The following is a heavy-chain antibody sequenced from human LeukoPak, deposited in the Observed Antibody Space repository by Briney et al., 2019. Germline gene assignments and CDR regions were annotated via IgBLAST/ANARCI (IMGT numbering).Heavy chain of an antibody. Sequence: SQTLSLTCTVSGGSISSGGYYWSWIRQHPGKGLEWIGYIYYSGSIYYNPSLKSRVTISVDTSKNQFSLKLSSVTAADTAVYYCARSSNYYDSSGYYPFDYWGQGTLVTVSS. D-gene: IGHD3-22*01. J-gene: IGHJ4*02. CDR3: ARSSNYYDSSGYYPFDY. V-gene: IGHV4-31*03. CDR2: IYYSGSI. CDR1: GGSISSGGYY.